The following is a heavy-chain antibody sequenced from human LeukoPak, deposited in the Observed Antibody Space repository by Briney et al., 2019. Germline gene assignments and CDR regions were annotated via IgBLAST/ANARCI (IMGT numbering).Heavy chain of an antibody. CDR3: ARGSIVGATHFDY. V-gene: IGHV1-69*05. CDR1: GGTFSSYA. CDR2: IIPIFGTA. D-gene: IGHD1-26*01. Sequence: SVKVSCKASGGTFSSYAISWVRQAPGQGLEWMGGIIPIFGTANYAQKFQGRVTITTDESPSTAYMELSSLRSEDTAVYYCARGSIVGATHFDYWGQGTLVTVSS. J-gene: IGHJ4*02.